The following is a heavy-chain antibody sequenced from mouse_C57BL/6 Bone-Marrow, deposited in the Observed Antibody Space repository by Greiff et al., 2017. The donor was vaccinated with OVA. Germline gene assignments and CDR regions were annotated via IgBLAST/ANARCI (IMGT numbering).Heavy chain of an antibody. D-gene: IGHD1-1*01. V-gene: IGHV5-6*02. Sequence: DVMLVESGGDLVKPGGSLKLSCAASGFTFSSYGMSWVRQTPDKRLEWVATISSGGSYTYYPDSVKGRFTISRDNAKNTLYLQMSSLKSEDTAMYYCARQRYYGSSHDYWGQGTTLTVSS. CDR1: GFTFSSYG. CDR3: ARQRYYGSSHDY. CDR2: ISSGGSYT. J-gene: IGHJ2*01.